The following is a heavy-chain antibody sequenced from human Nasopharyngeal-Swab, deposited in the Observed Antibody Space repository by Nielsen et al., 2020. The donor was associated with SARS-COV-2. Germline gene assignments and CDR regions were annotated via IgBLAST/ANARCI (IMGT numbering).Heavy chain of an antibody. CDR2: IRYDGSNK. CDR1: GFTFSSYG. D-gene: IGHD4-17*01. CDR3: AKDGDRDGYGDFCLDY. Sequence: GASLTISCAASGFTFSSYGMHWVRQVLGKGLEWVAFIRYDGSNKYYADSVKGRFTISRDNSKNTLYLQMNSLRAEDTAVYYCAKDGDRDGYGDFCLDYWGQGTLVTVSS. J-gene: IGHJ4*02. V-gene: IGHV3-30*02.